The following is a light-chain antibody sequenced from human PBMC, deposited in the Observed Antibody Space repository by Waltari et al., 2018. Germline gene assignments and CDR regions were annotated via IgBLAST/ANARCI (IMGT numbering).Light chain of an antibody. V-gene: IGLV4-69*01. CDR1: SGHSNNA. CDR2: VNSDGGH. Sequence: QLVLTQSPSATASLGASVKLTCTLSSGHSNNAIAWLQQQPEKGPRYLRKVNSDGGHSKGDGVHDRVAGSRSGAERYPTISGLQSEDEADYSCHTRGTGLYVFGPGTKVTVL. J-gene: IGLJ1*01. CDR3: HTRGTGLYV.